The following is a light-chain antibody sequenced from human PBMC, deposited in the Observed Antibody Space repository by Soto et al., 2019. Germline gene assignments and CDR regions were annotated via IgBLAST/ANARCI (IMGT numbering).Light chain of an antibody. CDR3: SSYSSSSTLVV. CDR1: NSDVGTYNY. CDR2: GVS. V-gene: IGLV2-14*01. J-gene: IGLJ2*01. Sequence: QSALTQPASVSGSPGQSITISCAGTNSDVGTYNYVSWYQHHPGKAPKLMIYGVSDRPSGVSNRFSGSKSGNTASLTISGLQAEDEADYCCSSYSSSSTLVVFGGGTKLTVL.